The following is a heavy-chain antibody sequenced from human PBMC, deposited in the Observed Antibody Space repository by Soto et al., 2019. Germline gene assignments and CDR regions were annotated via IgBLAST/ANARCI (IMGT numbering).Heavy chain of an antibody. CDR3: ARHVGYSSGWFLD. Sequence: QVHLVQSGPEVRKPGDAVKVSCKASGYTLTSHGVSWVRQAPGQGLEWMGWISTFNGNAHYAQHLQGRLTMTTDTSTSTAYMELKSLTSDDTAVYYCARHVGYSSGWFLDWGQGTLVTVSS. D-gene: IGHD6-19*01. V-gene: IGHV1-18*04. J-gene: IGHJ4*02. CDR2: ISTFNGNA. CDR1: GYTLTSHG.